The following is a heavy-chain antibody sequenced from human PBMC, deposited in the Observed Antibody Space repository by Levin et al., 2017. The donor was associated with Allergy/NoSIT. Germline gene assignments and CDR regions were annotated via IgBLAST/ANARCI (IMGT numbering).Heavy chain of an antibody. D-gene: IGHD3-10*01. J-gene: IGHJ2*01. CDR2: ISGNGGTT. CDR1: GFTFTRSA. CDR3: AKSPSENVGAPGYWFFEL. V-gene: IGHV3-64*02. Sequence: GGSLRLSCAASGFTFTRSAMHWARQAPGKGLEYVSGISGNGGTTYYADSVKGRFTISRDNSKNTLYLQMGILKTEDMAIYFCAKSPSENVGAPGYWFFELWGRGTLVTVSS.